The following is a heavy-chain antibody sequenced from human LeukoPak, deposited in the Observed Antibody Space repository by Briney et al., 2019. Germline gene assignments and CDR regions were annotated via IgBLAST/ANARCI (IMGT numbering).Heavy chain of an antibody. CDR2: IYYSGST. CDR3: ARHGTGLFDY. D-gene: IGHD3/OR15-3a*01. CDR1: GGSISSSSYY. J-gene: IGHJ4*02. Sequence: TPSETLSLTCTVSGGSISSSSYYWGWIRQPPGKGLEWIGSIYYSGSTYYNPSLKSRVAISVDTSKNQFSLKLSSVTAADTAVYYCARHGTGLFDYWGQGTLVAVSS. V-gene: IGHV4-39*01.